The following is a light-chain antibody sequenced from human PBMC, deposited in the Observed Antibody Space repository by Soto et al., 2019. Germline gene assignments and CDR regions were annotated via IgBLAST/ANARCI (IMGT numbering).Light chain of an antibody. V-gene: IGLV1-51*01. CDR2: DNN. Sequence: QSALTQPPSVSAAPGQKVTISCSGSSANIGNDYVSWYQHVPGTAPKLLIYDNNKRPSEIPDRFSGSKSGTSATLGITGLQTGDEADYYCATWDHSLSAGVFGGGTKLTVL. J-gene: IGLJ3*02. CDR3: ATWDHSLSAGV. CDR1: SANIGNDY.